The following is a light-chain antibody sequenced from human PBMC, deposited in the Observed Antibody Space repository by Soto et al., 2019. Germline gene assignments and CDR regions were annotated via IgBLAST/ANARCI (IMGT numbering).Light chain of an antibody. CDR3: QQYDDYPLT. Sequence: DIQMTQSPSTLSASVGDRVTITCRASQSISSWLAWYQQKPGKAPKLLIFDASTLESGVPSRFSGSGSGTEFTLTISSLQPDDFATYYCQQYDDYPLTFGGGTKVEIK. CDR2: DAS. CDR1: QSISSW. J-gene: IGKJ4*01. V-gene: IGKV1-5*01.